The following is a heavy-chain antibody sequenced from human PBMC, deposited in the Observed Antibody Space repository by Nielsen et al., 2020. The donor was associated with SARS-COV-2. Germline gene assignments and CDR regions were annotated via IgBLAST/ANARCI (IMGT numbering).Heavy chain of an antibody. Sequence: GESLKISCAASGFTFSSYEMNWVRQAPGKGLEWVSYISSSGSTIYYADSVKGRFTISRDNAKNSLYLQMNSLRAEDTAVYYCARDRLEWLLSYYYYGMDVWGQGTTVTVSS. CDR2: ISSSGSTI. J-gene: IGHJ6*02. V-gene: IGHV3-48*03. CDR1: GFTFSSYE. D-gene: IGHD3-3*01. CDR3: ARDRLEWLLSYYYYGMDV.